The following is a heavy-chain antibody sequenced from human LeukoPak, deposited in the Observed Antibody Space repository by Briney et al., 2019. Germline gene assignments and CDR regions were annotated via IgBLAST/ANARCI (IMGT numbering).Heavy chain of an antibody. Sequence: SVRVSCKASGYTFTSYGISWVRQAPGQGLEWMGGIIPIFGTANYAQKFQGRVTITTDESTSTAYMELSSLRSEDTAVYYCARGRPALVVITYFDYWGQGTLVTVSS. CDR2: IIPIFGTA. CDR3: ARGRPALVVITYFDY. V-gene: IGHV1-69*05. CDR1: GYTFTSYG. D-gene: IGHD3-22*01. J-gene: IGHJ4*02.